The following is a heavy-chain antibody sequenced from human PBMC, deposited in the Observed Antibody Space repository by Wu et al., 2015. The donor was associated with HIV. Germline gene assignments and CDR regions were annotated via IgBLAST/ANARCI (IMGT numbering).Heavy chain of an antibody. D-gene: IGHD2-2*01. CDR3: ARDCSSTSCPFDP. V-gene: IGHV1-18*01. CDR1: GYTFTSYS. CDR2: ISVYNGHT. J-gene: IGHJ5*02. Sequence: QVQLEQSGREVKKPGASVKVSCKASGYTFTSYSISWVRQAPGQGLEWMGWISVYNGHTNYAQKLQGRVTMTTDTSTGTAYMELRSLRSDDTAVYYCARDCSSTSCPFDPWGQGTLVTVSS.